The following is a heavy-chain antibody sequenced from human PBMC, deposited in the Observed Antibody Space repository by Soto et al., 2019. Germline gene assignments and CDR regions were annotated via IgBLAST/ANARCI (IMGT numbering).Heavy chain of an antibody. CDR1: GGSISSSSYY. V-gene: IGHV4-39*01. D-gene: IGHD5-12*01. CDR2: IYYSGST. Sequence: PSETLSLTCTVSGGSISSSSYYWGWIRQPPGKGLEWIGSIYYSGSTYYNPSLKSRVTISVDTSKNQFSLKLGSVTAADTAVYYCARRLATISFNWFDPSGQGTLVTVSS. J-gene: IGHJ5*02. CDR3: ARRLATISFNWFDP.